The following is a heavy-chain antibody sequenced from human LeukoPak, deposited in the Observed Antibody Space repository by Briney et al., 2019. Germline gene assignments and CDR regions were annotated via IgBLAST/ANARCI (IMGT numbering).Heavy chain of an antibody. V-gene: IGHV3-11*01. CDR3: ARDSKSCRGTTCPDY. CDR2: ISGGGSTK. Sequence: GGSLRLSCEASGFTFSDYYMSWIRQAPGKGLEWVSYISGGGSTKYYADSVKGRFTISRDNAKNSIYLQMNSLRAEDTAVYYCARDSKSCRGTTCPDYWGQGILVTVSS. CDR1: GFTFSDYY. D-gene: IGHD2-2*01. J-gene: IGHJ4*01.